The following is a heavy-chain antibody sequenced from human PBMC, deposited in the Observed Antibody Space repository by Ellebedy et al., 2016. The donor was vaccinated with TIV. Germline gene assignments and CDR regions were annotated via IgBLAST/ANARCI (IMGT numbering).Heavy chain of an antibody. J-gene: IGHJ4*02. CDR2: ISSGGGTT. Sequence: GESLKISXAASGFTFNTYAMSWVRQAPGKGLEWVSAISSGGGTTKYADSVKGRFTISRDNYKNTLYLQMNSLRGEDTAVYYCAKSTCSGGNCYGGYFDHWGQGILVTVSS. D-gene: IGHD2-15*01. CDR3: AKSTCSGGNCYGGYFDH. V-gene: IGHV3-23*01. CDR1: GFTFNTYA.